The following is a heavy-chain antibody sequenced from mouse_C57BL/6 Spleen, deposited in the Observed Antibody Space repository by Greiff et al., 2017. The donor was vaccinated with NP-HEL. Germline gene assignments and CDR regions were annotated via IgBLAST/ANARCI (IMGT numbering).Heavy chain of an antibody. CDR2: IDPSDSYT. CDR1: GYTFTSYW. V-gene: IGHV1-69*01. D-gene: IGHD1-1*01. CDR3: ARGVYYGSREFDY. J-gene: IGHJ2*01. Sequence: QVQLQQPGAELVMPGASVKLSCKASGYTFTSYWMHWVKQRPGQGLEWIGEIDPSDSYTNYNQKFKGKSTLTVDKSSSTAYMQLSSLTSEDSAVYYCARGVYYGSREFDYWGQGTTLTVSS.